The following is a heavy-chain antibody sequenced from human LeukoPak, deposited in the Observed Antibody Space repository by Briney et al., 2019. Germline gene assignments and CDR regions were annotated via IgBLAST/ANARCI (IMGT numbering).Heavy chain of an antibody. CDR2: ISSDGTNT. V-gene: IGHV3-74*01. Sequence: GGSLRLSCAASGFTFSNYWMHWVRQIPGKGLVWVSRISSDGTNTHYADSVEGRFTISRDNAENTLYLQMTSLRAEDTAVYYCARDPGHSNYINDYWGQGTLVTVSS. D-gene: IGHD4-11*01. CDR3: ARDPGHSNYINDY. CDR1: GFTFSNYW. J-gene: IGHJ4*02.